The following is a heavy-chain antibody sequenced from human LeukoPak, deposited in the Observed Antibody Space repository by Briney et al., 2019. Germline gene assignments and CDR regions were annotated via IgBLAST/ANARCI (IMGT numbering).Heavy chain of an antibody. CDR1: GYTFTSYA. J-gene: IGHJ5*02. V-gene: IGHV1-3*01. CDR3: ARGAGSVVEAITWFDP. CDR2: INVGNGYT. D-gene: IGHD2-2*01. Sequence: ASVKVSFKASGYTFTSYAIHWVRQAPGQRPEWMGWINVGNGYTKNSQKFQGRVTITRDASASTVYMELSSLRSEDTAVYYCARGAGSVVEAITWFDPWGQGALVTVSS.